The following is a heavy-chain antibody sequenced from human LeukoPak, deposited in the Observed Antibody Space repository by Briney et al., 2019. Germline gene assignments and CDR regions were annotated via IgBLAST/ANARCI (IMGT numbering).Heavy chain of an antibody. J-gene: IGHJ6*02. CDR2: ISGSGGST. CDR1: GFTFRSYA. CDR3: AKDLGYSYGYLTYYGMDV. D-gene: IGHD5-18*01. Sequence: GGSLRLSCAASGFTFRSYAMSWVRQAPGKGLEWVADISGSGGSTYYADSVKGRFTISRDNSKNTLYLQMNSLRAEDTAVYYCAKDLGYSYGYLTYYGMDVWGQGTTVTVSS. V-gene: IGHV3-23*01.